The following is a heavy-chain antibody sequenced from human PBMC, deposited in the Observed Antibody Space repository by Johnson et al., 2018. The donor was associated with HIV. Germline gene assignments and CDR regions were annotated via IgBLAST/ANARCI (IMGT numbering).Heavy chain of an antibody. D-gene: IGHD4-23*01. CDR2: ISSSGGST. Sequence: QVQLVESGGGVVQPGRSLRLSCAPSGFTFSDYYMSWMRQAPGQGLEWVSYISSSGGSTYYADSVKGRFTISRDNSKNTLYLQMNSLRAEDTAVYYCAKESETYGGNIGFEHPFDIWGQGTMVTVSS. CDR3: AKESETYGGNIGFEHPFDI. V-gene: IGHV3-11*04. J-gene: IGHJ3*02. CDR1: GFTFSDYY.